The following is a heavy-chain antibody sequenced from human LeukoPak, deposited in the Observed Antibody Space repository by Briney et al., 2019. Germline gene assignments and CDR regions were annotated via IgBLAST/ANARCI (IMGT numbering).Heavy chain of an antibody. D-gene: IGHD6-19*01. J-gene: IGHJ4*02. CDR2: IIPIFGTA. CDR1: GGTFSSYA. V-gene: IGHV1-69*13. Sequence: GASVKASCKASGGTFSSYAISWVRQAPGQGLEWMGGIIPIFGTANYAQKFQGRVTITADESTSTAYMELSSLRSEDTAVYYCARAGYSSGWFPDPADYWGQGTLVTVSS. CDR3: ARAGYSSGWFPDPADY.